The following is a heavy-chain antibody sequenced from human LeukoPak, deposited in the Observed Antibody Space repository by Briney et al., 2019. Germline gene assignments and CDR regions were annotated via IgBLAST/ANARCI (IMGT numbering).Heavy chain of an antibody. V-gene: IGHV4-38-2*02. CDR1: GYSISSGYY. CDR2: TYHSGST. D-gene: IGHD2-2*01. Sequence: SETLSLTCTVSGYSISSGYYWGWIRQPPGKGLEWIGSTYHSGSTYYNPSLKSRVTISVDTSKNQFSLKLSSVTAADTAVYYCASVYTDCSSTSCVVDPWGQGTLVTVSS. CDR3: ASVYTDCSSTSCVVDP. J-gene: IGHJ5*02.